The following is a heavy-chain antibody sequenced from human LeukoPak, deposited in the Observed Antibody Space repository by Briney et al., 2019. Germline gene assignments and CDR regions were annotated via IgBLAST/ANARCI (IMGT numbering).Heavy chain of an antibody. CDR2: IIPIFGTA. D-gene: IGHD6-6*01. CDR3: ARDGEYSSSSSDYYYYYMDV. Sequence: GASVTVSCKASGGTFSSYAISWVRQAPGQGVEWMGGIIPIFGTANYAQKFQGRVTITTDESTSTAYMELSSLRSEDTAVYYCARDGEYSSSSSDYYYYYMDVWGKGTTVTVSS. CDR1: GGTFSSYA. J-gene: IGHJ6*03. V-gene: IGHV1-69*05.